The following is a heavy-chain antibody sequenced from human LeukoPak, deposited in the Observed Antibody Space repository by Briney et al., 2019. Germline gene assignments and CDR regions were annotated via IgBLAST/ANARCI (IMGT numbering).Heavy chain of an antibody. CDR1: GFTFSSYG. CDR3: ARAYSNYGMDV. V-gene: IGHV3-23*01. Sequence: GGSLRLSCAASGFTFSSYGMSWVRQAPGKGLEWVSGIGGSGGSTYYADFVKGRFTISRDNSKNTLHLQLNSLRADDTAVYYCARAYSNYGMDVWGKGTTVTVSS. CDR2: IGGSGGST. J-gene: IGHJ6*04. D-gene: IGHD4-11*01.